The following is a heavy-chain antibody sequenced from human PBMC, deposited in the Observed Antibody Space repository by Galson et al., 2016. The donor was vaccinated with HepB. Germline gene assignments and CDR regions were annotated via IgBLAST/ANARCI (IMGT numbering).Heavy chain of an antibody. V-gene: IGHV3-30*18. D-gene: IGHD2/OR15-2a*01. Sequence: SLRLSCAASGFTFSNYGMHWVRQAPGKGLEWVAADSMDGRRKFYADSVKGRFTISRDNSNSMLFLQMSSLRPEDTAVYYCAKRHEYCPPVGCSVDYWGQGTLVSVSS. CDR1: GFTFSNYG. J-gene: IGHJ4*02. CDR2: DSMDGRRK. CDR3: AKRHEYCPPVGCSVDY.